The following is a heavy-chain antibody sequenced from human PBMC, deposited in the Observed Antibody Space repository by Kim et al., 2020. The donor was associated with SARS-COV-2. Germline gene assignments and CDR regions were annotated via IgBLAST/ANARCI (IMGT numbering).Heavy chain of an antibody. CDR1: GFTFSSYG. CDR2: IWYDGSNK. D-gene: IGHD5-18*01. Sequence: GGSLRLSCAASGFTFSSYGMHWVRQAPGKGLEWVAVIWYDGSNKYYADSVKGRFTISRDNSKNTLYLQMNSLRAEDTAVYYCARRVGIRGYSYGIYYYYGMDVWGQGTTVTVSS. V-gene: IGHV3-33*01. CDR3: ARRVGIRGYSYGIYYYYGMDV. J-gene: IGHJ6*02.